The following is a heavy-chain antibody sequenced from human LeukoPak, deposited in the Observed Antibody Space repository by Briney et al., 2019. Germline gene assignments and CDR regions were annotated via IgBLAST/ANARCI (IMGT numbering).Heavy chain of an antibody. Sequence: PGGSLRLSCAASGFTFSSYSMNWVRQAPGKGLEWVSSISSSSSYIYYADSVKGRFTISRDNAKNSLYLQMNSLRAEDTAVYYCARDLSGRHWFDPWGQGTLVTVSS. V-gene: IGHV3-21*01. CDR1: GFTFSSYS. J-gene: IGHJ5*02. D-gene: IGHD1-26*01. CDR2: ISSSSSYI. CDR3: ARDLSGRHWFDP.